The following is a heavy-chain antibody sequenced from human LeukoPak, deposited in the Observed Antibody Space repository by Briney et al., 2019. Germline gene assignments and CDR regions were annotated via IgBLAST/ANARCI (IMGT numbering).Heavy chain of an antibody. CDR3: AREEVLGGGWFDR. CDR1: GYTFTSDD. CDR2: INPSGGST. Sequence: ASEKVSCRASGYTFTSDDINWVRQATGQGLHRLGKINPSGGSTSYAQKCQGRVTMTRDMSTSTVYMELSSLRSEDTAVYYCAREEVLGGGWFDRWGQGTLVTVSS. V-gene: IGHV1-46*01. J-gene: IGHJ5*02. D-gene: IGHD2-15*01.